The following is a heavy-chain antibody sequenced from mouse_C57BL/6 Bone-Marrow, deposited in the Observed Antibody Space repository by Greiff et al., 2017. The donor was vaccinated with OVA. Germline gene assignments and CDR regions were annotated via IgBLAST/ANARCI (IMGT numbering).Heavy chain of an antibody. CDR2: ISNGGGST. CDR3: ARHYYGSSYVGYFDV. CDR1: GFTFSDYY. J-gene: IGHJ1*03. V-gene: IGHV5-12*01. Sequence: EVKLMESGGGLVQPGGSLKLSCAASGFTFSDYYMYWVRQTPEKRLVWVAYISNGGGSTYYPDTVKGRFTISRDNAKNTLYLQMSRLKSEDTAMYYCARHYYGSSYVGYFDVWGTGTTVTVSS. D-gene: IGHD1-1*01.